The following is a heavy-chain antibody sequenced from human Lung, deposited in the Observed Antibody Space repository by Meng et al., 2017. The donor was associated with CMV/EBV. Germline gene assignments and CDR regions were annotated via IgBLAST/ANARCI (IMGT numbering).Heavy chain of an antibody. V-gene: IGHV1-69*08. D-gene: IGHD3-10*01. J-gene: IGHJ4*02. CDR1: GGTFSSYT. CDR2: IIPILDRR. CDR3: ARVNYNGGYSNDY. Sequence: SVXVSXKASGGTFSSYTITWVRQAPGQGLEWVGRIIPILDRRNNAQKFQGRITLTADKSTTTAYMELNALRPEDTAVYYCARVNYNGGYSNDYWGQGTLVTVSS.